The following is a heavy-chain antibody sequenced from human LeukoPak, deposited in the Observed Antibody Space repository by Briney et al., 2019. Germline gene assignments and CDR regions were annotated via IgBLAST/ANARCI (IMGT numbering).Heavy chain of an antibody. CDR1: GASPSGYY. D-gene: IGHD4-11*01. CDR2: INHSGST. CDR3: ARDYGNYAVNWFDP. V-gene: IGHV4-34*01. Sequence: PSQTLSPTCAVYGASPSGYYWSWIRQPPGKGLEWIGEINHSGSTNYNPSLKRRVTIPVDTSKNQLSLNLTTLTPANTAVNYWARDYGNYAVNWFDPWGQGTLVTVYS. J-gene: IGHJ5*02.